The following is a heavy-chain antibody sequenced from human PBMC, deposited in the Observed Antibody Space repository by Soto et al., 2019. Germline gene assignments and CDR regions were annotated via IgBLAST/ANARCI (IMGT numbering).Heavy chain of an antibody. D-gene: IGHD6-13*01. CDR1: GGSISSYY. J-gene: IGHJ5*02. V-gene: IGHV4-59*01. Sequence: WETLSLTCTVSGGSISSYYWSRIRQPPGEGLEWIGYIYYSGSTNYNPSLKSRVTISVDTSKNQFSLKLSSVTAADTAVYYCARAVGSSWARYNWFDPWGQGTLVTVSS. CDR2: IYYSGST. CDR3: ARAVGSSWARYNWFDP.